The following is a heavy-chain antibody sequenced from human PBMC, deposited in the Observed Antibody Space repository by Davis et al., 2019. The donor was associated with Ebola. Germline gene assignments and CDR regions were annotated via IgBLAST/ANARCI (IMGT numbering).Heavy chain of an antibody. D-gene: IGHD4-11*01. CDR2: ISHSGST. Sequence: MPGGSLRLSCTVSGGSISSYFWSWIRQPPGKGLEWIGYISHSGSTNYDPSLKSRVTISVDTSKNQFSLKLTSVTAAETAVYYCASHRLHYDAFDFWGQGTMVTVSS. V-gene: IGHV4-59*08. CDR1: GGSISSYF. CDR3: ASHRLHYDAFDF. J-gene: IGHJ3*01.